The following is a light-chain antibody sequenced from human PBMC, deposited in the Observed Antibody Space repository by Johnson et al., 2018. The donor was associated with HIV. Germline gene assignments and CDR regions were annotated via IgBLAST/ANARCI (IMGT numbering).Light chain of an antibody. V-gene: IGLV1-51*02. CDR2: EDT. J-gene: IGLJ1*01. CDR1: SSNIGDNY. Sequence: QSVLTQPPSVSAAPGQKVSISCSGSSSNIGDNYVSWYQQVPGTAPKLLIYEDTKRPSGIPDRISGSKSGTSATLGITGLQTGDEADYYCGKWDTRLSGGHVFGTGTKVTVL. CDR3: GKWDTRLSGGHV.